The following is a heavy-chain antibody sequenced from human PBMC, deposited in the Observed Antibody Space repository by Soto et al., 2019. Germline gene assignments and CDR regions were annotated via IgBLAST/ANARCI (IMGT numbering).Heavy chain of an antibody. J-gene: IGHJ4*02. CDR2: INPNTGSP. D-gene: IGHD1-26*01. V-gene: IGHV7-4-1*01. Sequence: ASVKVSCKGSGYNFNSHSINWLRQAPGQGLEWMGWINPNTGSPTYEQGFTGRFVFSVDTSVSTGYLQIFSLKADDSAVYYCASDRASGSFDYWGQGTMVTVSS. CDR3: ASDRASGSFDY. CDR1: GYNFNSHS.